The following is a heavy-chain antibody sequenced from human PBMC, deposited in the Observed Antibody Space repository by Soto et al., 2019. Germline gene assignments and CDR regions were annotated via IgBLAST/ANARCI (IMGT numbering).Heavy chain of an antibody. CDR1: GFTFSDFA. CDR3: ASDYDDSPRLGYSES. CDR2: ISYNGSTK. V-gene: IGHV3-30-3*01. Sequence: GSRRLSCADSGFTFSDFAWHWVRQAPGKGLEWVAVISYNGSTKFYADNVKGRFTVSRDNSKNTLYLQMNSLRTEDTSVYYCASDYDDSPRLGYSESWGPGILVTVSS. J-gene: IGHJ4*02. D-gene: IGHD3-22*01.